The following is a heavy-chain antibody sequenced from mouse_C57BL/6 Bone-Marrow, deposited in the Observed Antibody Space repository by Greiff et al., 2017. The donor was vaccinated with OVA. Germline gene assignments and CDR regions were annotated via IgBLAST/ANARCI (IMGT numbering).Heavy chain of an antibody. CDR3: ARYCVYYFDY. V-gene: IGHV1-76*01. Sequence: VKLVESGAELVRPGASVKLSCKASGYTFTDYYINWVKQRPGQGLEWIARISPGSGNTYYTAKFKGKSTLPAEKSSITAYMQLSSLTSEDSAVYFCARYCVYYFDYWGQGTTLTVSS. J-gene: IGHJ2*01. CDR1: GYTFTDYY. D-gene: IGHD3-1*01. CDR2: ISPGSGNT.